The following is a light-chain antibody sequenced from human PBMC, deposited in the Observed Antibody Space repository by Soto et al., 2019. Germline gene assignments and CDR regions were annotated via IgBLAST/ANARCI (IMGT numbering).Light chain of an antibody. V-gene: IGLV2-8*01. CDR1: SSDVGGYNY. CDR2: EVS. Sequence: QSALTQPPSASGSPGQSVTISCTGTSSDVGGYNYVSWYQQHPGKVPKLMIYEVSKRPSGVPDRFSGSKSVNTASLTVSGLQPEDEADYYCSSYAGSNNLLFGGGTKLTVL. CDR3: SSYAGSNNLL. J-gene: IGLJ2*01.